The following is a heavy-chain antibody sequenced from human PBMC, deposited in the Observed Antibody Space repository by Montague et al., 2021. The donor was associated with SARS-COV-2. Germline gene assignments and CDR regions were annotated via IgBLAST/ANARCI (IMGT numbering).Heavy chain of an antibody. CDR2: ISSNGKT. Sequence: SETRSLTCTVSGGSINDHYRSWIRQSPGKGLEWIGYISSNGKTNYNPSLKSRVTISVEKSKNELSLKLSSVTAADTAVYYCANPLGHGDYVFDSWGQGTLVTVSS. J-gene: IGHJ4*02. D-gene: IGHD4-17*01. CDR3: ANPLGHGDYVFDS. V-gene: IGHV4-4*09. CDR1: GGSINDHY.